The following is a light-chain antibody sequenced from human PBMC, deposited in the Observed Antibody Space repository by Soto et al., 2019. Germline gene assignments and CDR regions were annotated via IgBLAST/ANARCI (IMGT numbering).Light chain of an antibody. CDR3: CSYAGTYTWV. V-gene: IGLV2-11*01. CDR2: DVS. J-gene: IGLJ3*02. Sequence: QSALTQPRSVSGSTGQSVTISCTGTSSDVGGYNSVSWYQQYPGKAPKLMIYDVSKRPSGVPDRFSGSKSGNAASLTISGLQAEDASDYYCCSYAGTYTWVFGGGTKLTVL. CDR1: SSDVGGYNS.